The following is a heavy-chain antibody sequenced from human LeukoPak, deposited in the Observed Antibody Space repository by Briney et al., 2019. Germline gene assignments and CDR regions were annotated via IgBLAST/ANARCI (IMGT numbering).Heavy chain of an antibody. D-gene: IGHD4-11*01. CDR3: ARMYSNYFDY. J-gene: IGHJ4*02. Sequence: PSETLSLTCTLSGGSVSSGTYYWSWIRQPPGKGLEWIGFIYYSGSTNYKPSLKSRVTISVDTSKNQFSLKLSSVTAAVTAVYYCARMYSNYFDYWGQGTLVTVSS. CDR1: GGSVSSGTYY. CDR2: IYYSGST. V-gene: IGHV4-61*01.